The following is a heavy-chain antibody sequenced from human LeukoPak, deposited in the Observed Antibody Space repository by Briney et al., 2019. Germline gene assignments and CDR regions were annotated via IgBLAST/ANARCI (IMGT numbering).Heavy chain of an antibody. CDR2: INTNSAGT. CDR1: GYTFTSYA. J-gene: IGHJ6*03. CDR3: ARGPWATITADYYSYMDV. D-gene: IGHD5-24*01. V-gene: IGHV1-2*02. Sequence: ASVKVSCKASGYTFTSYAMNWVRQPPGQGLELMGWINTNSAGTNYAQKFQGRVTMTRDTSISTAYMEMSRLRSDDTAVYYCARGPWATITADYYSYMDVWGKGTTVTVSS.